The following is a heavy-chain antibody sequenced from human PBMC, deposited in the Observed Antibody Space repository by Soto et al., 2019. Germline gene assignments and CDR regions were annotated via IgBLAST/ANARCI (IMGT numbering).Heavy chain of an antibody. CDR1: GFSLTTRGMT. CDR2: ST. Sequence: SGPTLVNPTQTLTLTCTVSGFSLTTRGMTLGWIRQPPGKAPEWLALSTQYSPSLQSRLTFTEDTSKNQVVLTMTNMDPVDTATYYCTLRQDTSRGPIYWGQGIMVSVSS. D-gene: IGHD6-13*01. CDR3: TLRQDTSRGPIY. J-gene: IGHJ4*02. V-gene: IGHV2-5*01.